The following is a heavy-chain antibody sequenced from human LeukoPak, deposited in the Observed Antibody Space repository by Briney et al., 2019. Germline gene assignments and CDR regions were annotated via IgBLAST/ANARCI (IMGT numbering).Heavy chain of an antibody. CDR3: TRSRPPSDY. CDR1: GFTFSGSA. CDR2: IRSKANSYAT. J-gene: IGHJ4*02. Sequence: GGSLRLSCAASGFTFSGSAMHWVRQASGKGLELVGRIRSKANSYATAYAASVKGRFTISRDDSKNTAYLQMNSLETEDTAVYYCTRSRPPSDYWGQGTLVTVSS. D-gene: IGHD6-13*01. V-gene: IGHV3-73*01.